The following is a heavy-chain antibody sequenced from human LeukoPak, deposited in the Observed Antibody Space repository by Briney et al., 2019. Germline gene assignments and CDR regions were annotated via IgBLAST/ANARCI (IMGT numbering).Heavy chain of an antibody. D-gene: IGHD3-10*01. CDR2: IYYSGST. Sequence: SQTLSLTRTVSGGSISSGDYYWSWIRQPPGKGLEWIGYIYYSGSTYYNPSLKSRVTISLDTSKNQFSLKLSSVTAADTAVYYCARGYYYYGSAYDYWGQGTLVTVSS. CDR1: GGSISSGDYY. CDR3: ARGYYYYGSAYDY. J-gene: IGHJ4*02. V-gene: IGHV4-30-4*08.